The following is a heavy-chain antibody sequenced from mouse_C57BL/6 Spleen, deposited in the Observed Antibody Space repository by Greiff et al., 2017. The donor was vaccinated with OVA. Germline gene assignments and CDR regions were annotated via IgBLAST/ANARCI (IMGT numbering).Heavy chain of an antibody. J-gene: IGHJ1*03. V-gene: IGHV5-17*01. CDR2: ISSGSSTI. D-gene: IGHD1-1*01. CDR3: ARSSYYYGSSPYWYFEV. Sequence: EVKLVESGGGLVKPGGSLKLSCAASGFTFSDYGMHWVRQAPEKGLEWVAYISSGSSTIYYADTVKGRFTISRDNAKNTLFLQMTSLRSEDTAMYYCARSSYYYGSSPYWYFEVWGTGTTVTVSS. CDR1: GFTFSDYG.